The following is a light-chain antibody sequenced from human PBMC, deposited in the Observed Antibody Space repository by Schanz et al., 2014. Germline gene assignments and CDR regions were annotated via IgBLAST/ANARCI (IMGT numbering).Light chain of an antibody. CDR1: SSDVGGYDY. J-gene: IGLJ3*02. CDR2: NVR. V-gene: IGLV2-14*01. Sequence: QSALTQPASVSGSPGQSITISCTGGSSDVGGYDYVSWYQQQPGKAPKLLIYNVRNRSSGVSNRFSGSKSGNTASLVISGLRPEDDADYYCCSYAGSSTLWVFGGGTKLTVL. CDR3: CSYAGSSTLWV.